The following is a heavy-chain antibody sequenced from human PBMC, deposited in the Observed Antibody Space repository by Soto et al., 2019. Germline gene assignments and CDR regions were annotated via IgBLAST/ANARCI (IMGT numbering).Heavy chain of an antibody. V-gene: IGHV1-18*01. CDR2: IGAYNGHT. CDR3: AREDYYDSSGYLPVRYYFGMDV. D-gene: IGHD3-22*01. CDR1: GYTFTNSG. J-gene: IGHJ6*02. Sequence: ASVKVSCKASGYTFTNSGISWVRQAPGQGLEWMGWIGAYNGHTKYAQKLQGRVTMTTDTSTSTAYMELRSLKSDDTAVYYCAREDYYDSSGYLPVRYYFGMDVWGQGATVTVSS.